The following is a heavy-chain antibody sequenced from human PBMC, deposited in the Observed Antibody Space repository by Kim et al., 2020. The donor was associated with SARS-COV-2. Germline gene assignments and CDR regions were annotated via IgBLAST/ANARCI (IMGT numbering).Heavy chain of an antibody. J-gene: IGHJ6*02. Sequence: QKFQGRVTMTRDTSISTAYMELSRLRSDDTAVYYCARPTSSPGHIGGMDVWGQGTTVTVSS. V-gene: IGHV1-2*02. D-gene: IGHD3-16*01. CDR3: ARPTSSPGHIGGMDV.